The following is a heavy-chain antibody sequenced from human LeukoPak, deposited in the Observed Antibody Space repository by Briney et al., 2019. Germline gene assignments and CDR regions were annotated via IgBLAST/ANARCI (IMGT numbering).Heavy chain of an antibody. Sequence: GESLEISCKGSGYSFTSYWIGWVRQMPGKGLEWMGIIYPSDSDTRYSPSFQGQVTISVDKSISTAYLQWSSLKASDTAMYYCARYESLWTFDIWGRGTMVTVSS. CDR3: ARYESLWTFDI. D-gene: IGHD3-16*01. J-gene: IGHJ3*02. CDR2: IYPSDSDT. V-gene: IGHV5-51*01. CDR1: GYSFTSYW.